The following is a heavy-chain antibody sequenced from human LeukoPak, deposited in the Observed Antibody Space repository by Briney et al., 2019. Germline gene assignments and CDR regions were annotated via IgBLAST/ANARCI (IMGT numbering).Heavy chain of an antibody. D-gene: IGHD5-12*01. Sequence: GGSLRLTCAVSGLTFNDYHMSWIRQAPGKGLEWLSYISHTSSYTKYVDSVKGRFTISRDNAKNSLYLQMNNLRAGDTALYYCASHGGHDYFDYWGQGTLVTVSS. CDR1: GLTFNDYH. V-gene: IGHV3-11*06. CDR3: ASHGGHDYFDY. CDR2: ISHTSSYT. J-gene: IGHJ4*02.